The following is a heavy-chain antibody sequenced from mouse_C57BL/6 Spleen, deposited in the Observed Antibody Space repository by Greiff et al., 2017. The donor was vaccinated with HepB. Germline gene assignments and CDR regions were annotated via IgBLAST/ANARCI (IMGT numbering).Heavy chain of an antibody. V-gene: IGHV1-26*01. CDR1: GYTFTDYY. Sequence: VQLQQSGPELVKPGASVKISCKASGYTFTDYYMTWVKQSHGKSLEWIGDINPNNGGTSYNQKFKGKATLTVDKASSTAYMELRSLTSEDSAVYYCGPGSSYEGDYWGQGTSVTVSS. CDR3: GPGSSYEGDY. D-gene: IGHD1-1*01. CDR2: INPNNGGT. J-gene: IGHJ4*01.